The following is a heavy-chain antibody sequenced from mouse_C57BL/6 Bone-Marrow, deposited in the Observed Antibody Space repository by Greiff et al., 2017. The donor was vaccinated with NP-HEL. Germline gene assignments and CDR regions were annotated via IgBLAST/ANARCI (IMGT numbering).Heavy chain of an antibody. CDR1: GYTFTSYG. J-gene: IGHJ1*03. Sequence: VNLVESGAELARPGASVKLSCKASGYTFTSYGISWVKQRTGQGLEWIGEIYPRSGNTYYNEKFKGKATLTADKSSSTAYMELRSLTSEDSAVYFCARRNWEGWYFDVWGTGTTVTVSS. CDR3: ARRNWEGWYFDV. V-gene: IGHV1-81*01. CDR2: IYPRSGNT. D-gene: IGHD4-1*01.